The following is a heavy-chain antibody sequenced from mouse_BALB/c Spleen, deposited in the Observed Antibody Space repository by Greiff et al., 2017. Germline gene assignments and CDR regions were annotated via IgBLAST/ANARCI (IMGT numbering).Heavy chain of an antibody. V-gene: IGHV1-55*01. CDR1: GYNFTSYW. CDR3: ARDLLWDIYYAMDY. J-gene: IGHJ4*01. D-gene: IGHD2-1*01. CDR2: IYPGSGST. Sequence: QVQLQQPGAELVKPGTSVKLSCKASGYNFTSYWINWVKLRPGQGLEWIGDIYPGSGSTNYNEKFKSKATLTVDTSSSTAYMQLSSLASEDSALYYCARDLLWDIYYAMDYWGQGTSVTVSS.